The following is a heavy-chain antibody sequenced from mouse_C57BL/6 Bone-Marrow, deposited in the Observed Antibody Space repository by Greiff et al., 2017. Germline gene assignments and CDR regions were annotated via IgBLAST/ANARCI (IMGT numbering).Heavy chain of an antibody. CDR3: ARKSNWYFDV. CDR1: GYTFTDYK. CDR2: INPYNGGN. D-gene: IGHD1-3*01. Sequence: EVQLKQSGPVLVKPGASVKMSCKASGYTFTDYKLNWVKQSHGKSLEWIGDINPYNGGNSYKQKFKGKSTLTVDKSSSTAYMVLNSLKSEDSAVYYCARKSNWYFDVWGTGTTVTVSA. J-gene: IGHJ1*03. V-gene: IGHV1-19*01.